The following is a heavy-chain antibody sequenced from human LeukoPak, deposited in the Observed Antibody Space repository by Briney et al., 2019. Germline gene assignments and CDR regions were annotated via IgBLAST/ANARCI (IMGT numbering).Heavy chain of an antibody. D-gene: IGHD1-14*01. Sequence: GGSLRLSCAASGFTFSDYYMSWIRQAPGKGLEWVSYISSGGSAIYYADSVKGRFTISRDNAKNSLYLQVNSLRAEDTAVYYCARERNSYFDYWGQGTLVTVSS. V-gene: IGHV3-11*01. CDR1: GFTFSDYY. CDR2: ISSGGSAI. CDR3: ARERNSYFDY. J-gene: IGHJ4*02.